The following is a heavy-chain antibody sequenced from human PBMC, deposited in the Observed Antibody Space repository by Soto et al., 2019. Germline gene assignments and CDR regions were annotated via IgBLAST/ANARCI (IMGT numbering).Heavy chain of an antibody. D-gene: IGHD5-18*01. CDR2: IIPIFGTA. CDR3: ARDEGYRAIDY. Sequence: GASVKVSCKASGGTFSSYAISWVRQAPGQGLEWMGGIIPIFGTANYAQKFQGRVTITADKSTSTAYMELRSLRSDDTAVYYCARDEGYRAIDYWGQGTLVTVSS. CDR1: GGTFSSYA. J-gene: IGHJ4*02. V-gene: IGHV1-69*06.